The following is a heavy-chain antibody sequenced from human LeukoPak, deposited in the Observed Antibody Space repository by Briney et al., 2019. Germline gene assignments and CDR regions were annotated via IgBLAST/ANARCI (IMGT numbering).Heavy chain of an antibody. Sequence: ASVKVSCKASGYTFTDSDINWVRQAPGQGLEWMGWMNINTGETGYAQKFQGRVTISRNTSITTAYMELRSLRSEDTAVYYCARGRNPLFLYLGELLYGGWLNPWGQGTQVTVSS. V-gene: IGHV1-8*02. D-gene: IGHD3-10*01. CDR2: MNINTGET. CDR1: GYTFTDSD. J-gene: IGHJ5*02. CDR3: ARGRNPLFLYLGELLYGGWLNP.